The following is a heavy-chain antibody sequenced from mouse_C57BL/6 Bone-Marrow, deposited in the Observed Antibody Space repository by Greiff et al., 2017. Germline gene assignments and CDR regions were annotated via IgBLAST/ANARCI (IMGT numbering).Heavy chain of an antibody. Sequence: EVQLQQSGPELVKPGASVKISCKASGYTFTDYYMNWVKQSPGKSLEWIGDINPNNGGTSYNQKFKGKATLTVDKSSSTAYMELRSLTSEDSAVYYCARDDYGSSSYWYFDVWGTGTTVTVSS. V-gene: IGHV1-26*01. CDR3: ARDDYGSSSYWYFDV. J-gene: IGHJ1*03. CDR1: GYTFTDYY. CDR2: INPNNGGT. D-gene: IGHD1-1*01.